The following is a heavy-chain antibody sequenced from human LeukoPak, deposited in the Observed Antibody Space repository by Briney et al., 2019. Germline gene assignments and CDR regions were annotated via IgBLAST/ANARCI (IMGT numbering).Heavy chain of an antibody. J-gene: IGHJ4*02. CDR1: GFTFSSYA. Sequence: GGSLRLSCAASGFTFSSYAMSWVRQAPGKGLEWVSAISGSGGSTYYADSVKGRFTISRDNSKNTLYLQMNSLRAEDTAAYYCAKDQIQAYYYDSSGYYDYWGQGTLVTVSS. CDR3: AKDQIQAYYYDSSGYYDY. CDR2: ISGSGGST. D-gene: IGHD3-22*01. V-gene: IGHV3-23*01.